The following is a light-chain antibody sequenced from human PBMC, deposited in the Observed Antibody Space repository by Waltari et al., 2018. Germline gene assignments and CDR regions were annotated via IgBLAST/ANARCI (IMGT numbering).Light chain of an antibody. CDR1: QDISNY. CDR3: QQYDSLPLT. V-gene: IGKV1-33*01. CDR2: ATS. Sequence: DVQMTQSPSSLSASVGDSVTITCQASQDISNYLNWYQQKPGKAPNLLIYATSNLESGVPSRFSGSGSGTLFTFTISSLQPEYIATYYCQQYDSLPLTFGPGTTVDV. J-gene: IGKJ3*01.